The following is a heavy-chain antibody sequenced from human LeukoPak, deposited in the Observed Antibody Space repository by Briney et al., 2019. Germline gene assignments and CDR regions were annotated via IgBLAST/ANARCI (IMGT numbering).Heavy chain of an antibody. D-gene: IGHD3-3*01. CDR3: ARHLTIFGATTWFDP. V-gene: IGHV4-39*01. Sequence: SETLSLTCTASGGSISSSSYYWGWIRQPPGKGLEWIGSIYYSGSTYYNPSLKSRVTISVDTSKNQFSLKLSSVTAADTAVYYCARHLTIFGATTWFDPWGQGTLVTVSS. J-gene: IGHJ5*02. CDR2: IYYSGST. CDR1: GGSISSSSYY.